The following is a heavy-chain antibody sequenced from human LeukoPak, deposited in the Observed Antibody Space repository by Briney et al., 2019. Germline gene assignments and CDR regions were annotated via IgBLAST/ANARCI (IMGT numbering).Heavy chain of an antibody. CDR1: GFTFSSNW. D-gene: IGHD1-1*01. CDR2: INADGSVK. Sequence: TGGSLRLSCAAFGFTFSSNWMSWVRQAPGKGLEWVATINADGSVKHYVDSVKGRFTISRDNAKNSLSLQMDTLRAEDTAVYYCAKSLGTGAPYDYWGQGTLVTVS. V-gene: IGHV3-7*01. CDR3: AKSLGTGAPYDY. J-gene: IGHJ4*02.